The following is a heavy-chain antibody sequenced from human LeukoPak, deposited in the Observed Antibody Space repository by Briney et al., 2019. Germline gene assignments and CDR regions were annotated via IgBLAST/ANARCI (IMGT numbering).Heavy chain of an antibody. CDR2: INSDGSSA. CDR1: GFTFSNYW. D-gene: IGHD1-1*01. Sequence: PGGSLRPSCAASGFTFSNYWMHWVRQAPGRGLVYVSRINSDGSSANYADSVQGRFTISRDNAKNTLYLEMNSLRADDTAVYYCARPVTGTYAPLEYWGQGTLVTVSS. CDR3: ARPVTGTYAPLEY. V-gene: IGHV3-74*01. J-gene: IGHJ4*02.